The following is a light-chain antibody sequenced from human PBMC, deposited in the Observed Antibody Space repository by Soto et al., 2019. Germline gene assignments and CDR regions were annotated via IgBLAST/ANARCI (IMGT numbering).Light chain of an antibody. CDR2: GAS. V-gene: IGKV3-15*01. Sequence: EIVMTQSPATLSVSPGERATLSCRASQSVGSDLAWYQHTPGQPPRLLIYGASTRATGIPGRFSGSGSGTEFTPTISSLQSEDFAVYFCQQYNNWPPWTFGQGTKVDIK. CDR1: QSVGSD. CDR3: QQYNNWPPWT. J-gene: IGKJ1*01.